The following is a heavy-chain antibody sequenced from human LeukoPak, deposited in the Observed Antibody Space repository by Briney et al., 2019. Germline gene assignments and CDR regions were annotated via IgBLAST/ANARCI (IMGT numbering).Heavy chain of an antibody. J-gene: IGHJ3*02. V-gene: IGHV4-59*12. CDR3: ARDFAFDI. Sequence: SETLSLTCTVSRGSISNYYWSWIRQPPGKGLEWIGFFYYSGNTNYNPSLKSRVTISVDTSKNQFSLKLSSVTAADTAVYYCARDFAFDIWGQGTMVTVSS. CDR1: RGSISNYY. CDR2: FYYSGNT.